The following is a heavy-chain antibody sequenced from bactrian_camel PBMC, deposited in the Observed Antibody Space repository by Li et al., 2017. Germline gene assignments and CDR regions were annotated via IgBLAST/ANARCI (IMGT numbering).Heavy chain of an antibody. J-gene: IGHJ4*01. D-gene: IGHD2*01. CDR3: AADEVGGGRGASSCRATDEYDL. CDR2: INSGGGST. CDR1: GFTFSSVV. Sequence: DVQLVESGGGLVQPGGSLRLSCAASGFTFSSVVTSWVRQAPGKGLEWVSAINSGGGSTYYADSVKGRFTVSRDYAKNIIYLQMDNLKPEDTAMYYCAADEVGGGRGASSCRATDEYDLSGQGTQVTVS. V-gene: IGHV3S40*01.